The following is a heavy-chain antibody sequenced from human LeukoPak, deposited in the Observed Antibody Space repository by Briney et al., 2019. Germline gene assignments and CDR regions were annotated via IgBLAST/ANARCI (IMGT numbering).Heavy chain of an antibody. J-gene: IGHJ4*02. CDR2: INPNSGGT. D-gene: IGHD5-12*01. CDR1: GYTFTGNF. Sequence: GASVKVSCKASGYTFTGNFMHWVRQAPGQGLEWMGWINPNSGGTNYAQKFQGRVTMTRDTSITTAYMELSRLRSDDTAVYYCARDSNPRVATIVYYWGQGTLVTVSS. V-gene: IGHV1-2*02. CDR3: ARDSNPRVATIVYY.